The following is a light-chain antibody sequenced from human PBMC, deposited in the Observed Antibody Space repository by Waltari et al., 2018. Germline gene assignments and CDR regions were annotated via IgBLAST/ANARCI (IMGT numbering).Light chain of an antibody. Sequence: DIQMTQSPSSLSASVADRVTITCRASHSITTYLNLYQQKPGKAPNLLIYAASSLQSGVPSRFSGSGSGTEFTLTISSLRPEDFATYYCQQTNTVPLTFGGGTKVEIK. CDR2: AAS. CDR1: HSITTY. V-gene: IGKV1-39*01. CDR3: QQTNTVPLT. J-gene: IGKJ4*01.